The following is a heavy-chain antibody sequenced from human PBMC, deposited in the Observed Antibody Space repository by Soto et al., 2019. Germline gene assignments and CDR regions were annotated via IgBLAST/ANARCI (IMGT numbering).Heavy chain of an antibody. Sequence: GESLKSSCKGSGYSFITHWIAWVRQMPGEGLEWMGIINPADSDIRYSPSFQGQVTISVDKSINTAYLQWSSLKASVTAADTAVYFCARDFAYFDSWGQGTLVTVSS. V-gene: IGHV5-51*01. CDR2: INPADSDI. J-gene: IGHJ4*02. D-gene: IGHD2-8*01. CDR3: VYFCARDFAYFDS. CDR1: GYSFITHW.